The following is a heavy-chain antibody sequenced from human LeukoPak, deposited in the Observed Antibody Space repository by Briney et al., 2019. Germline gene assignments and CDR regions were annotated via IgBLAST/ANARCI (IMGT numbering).Heavy chain of an antibody. CDR2: TYYRSKWYD. Sequence: SQTLSLTCAISGDSVSSSSATWNWIRQSPPRGLEWLGRTYYRSKWYDDYAVSVKSRITISPDTSKNHFSLQLNSVTPEDTAVYYCSRGSKGSSPYWYFDLWGRGTLVTVSS. CDR3: SRGSKGSSPYWYFDL. J-gene: IGHJ2*01. V-gene: IGHV6-1*01. D-gene: IGHD6-13*01. CDR1: GDSVSSSSAT.